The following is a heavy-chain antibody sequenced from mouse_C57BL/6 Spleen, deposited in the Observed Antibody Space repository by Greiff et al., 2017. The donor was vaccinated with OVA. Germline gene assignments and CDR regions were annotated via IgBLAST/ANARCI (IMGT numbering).Heavy chain of an antibody. J-gene: IGHJ4*01. CDR1: GYTFTSYW. CDR3: ARYDPYYDAMDY. V-gene: IGHV1-52*01. D-gene: IGHD2-12*01. Sequence: QVQLQQPGAELVRPGSSVKLSCKASGYTFTSYWMHWVKQRPIQGLEWIGNIDPSDSDTHYNQKFKDKATLTVDTSSSTAYMQLSSLTSEDSAVYYCARYDPYYDAMDYWGQGTSVTVSS. CDR2: IDPSDSDT.